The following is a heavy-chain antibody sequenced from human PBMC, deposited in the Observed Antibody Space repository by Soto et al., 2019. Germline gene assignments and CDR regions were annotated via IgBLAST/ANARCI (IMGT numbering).Heavy chain of an antibody. CDR3: LRGNSGYGNLDY. CDR1: GFTFSSYW. V-gene: IGHV3-74*01. Sequence: VGSLRLSCAASGFTFSSYWMHWVRQAPGKGLVWVSRIKGDGSETNYADSVKGRFTISRDNAKNTLYLQLNSLRAEDAAVYYCLRGNSGYGNLDYWGQGTRVTVSS. CDR2: IKGDGSET. D-gene: IGHD5-12*01. J-gene: IGHJ4*02.